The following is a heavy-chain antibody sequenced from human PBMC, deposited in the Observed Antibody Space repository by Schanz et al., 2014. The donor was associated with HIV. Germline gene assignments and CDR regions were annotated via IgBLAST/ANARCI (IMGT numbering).Heavy chain of an antibody. J-gene: IGHJ4*02. CDR1: GFTFSTYA. Sequence: DVQLVESGGGVVQPGRSLRLSCVASGFTFSTYAMHWVRQAPGKGLEWVSSISESGGRTYYADSVNGRFTISRDNSKNTLYLQMTTLRTEDTAVYYCAKPEYDSRGNSQSHFDSWGQGTLVTVSS. D-gene: IGHD3-22*01. CDR3: AKPEYDSRGNSQSHFDS. V-gene: IGHV3-23*04. CDR2: ISESGGRT.